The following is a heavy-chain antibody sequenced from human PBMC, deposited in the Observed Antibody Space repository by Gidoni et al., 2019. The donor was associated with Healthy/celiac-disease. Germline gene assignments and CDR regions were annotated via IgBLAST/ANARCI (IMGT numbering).Heavy chain of an antibody. CDR1: GFTFSSYG. CDR3: ARGKWELPLFDY. V-gene: IGHV3-33*01. Sequence: QVQLVESGGGVVQPGRSLRLSCAASGFTFSSYGMHWVRQAPGKGLGWVAVIWYDGSNKYYADSLKGRFTISRDNSKNTLYLQMNSLRAEDTAVYYCARGKWELPLFDYWGQGTLVTVSS. CDR2: IWYDGSNK. J-gene: IGHJ4*02. D-gene: IGHD1-26*01.